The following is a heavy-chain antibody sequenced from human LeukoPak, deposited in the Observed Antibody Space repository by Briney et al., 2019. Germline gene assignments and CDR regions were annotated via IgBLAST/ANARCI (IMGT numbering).Heavy chain of an antibody. CDR2: INPNSGGT. D-gene: IGHD2/OR15-2a*01. V-gene: IGHV1-2*02. CDR1: GYTFTGYY. CDR3: ARGGDYFNYYYYYYMDV. Sequence: ASVKVSCKASGYTFTGYYMHWVRQAPGQGLGWMGWINPNSGGTNYAQKFQGRVTMTRDTSISTAYMELSRLRSDDTAVYYCARGGDYFNYYYYYYMDVWGKGTTVTVSS. J-gene: IGHJ6*03.